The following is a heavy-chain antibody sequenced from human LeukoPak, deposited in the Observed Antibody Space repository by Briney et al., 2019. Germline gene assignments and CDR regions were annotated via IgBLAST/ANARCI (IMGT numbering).Heavy chain of an antibody. CDR3: ARGGYSYGLYNWFDP. Sequence: PSETLSLTCAVYGGSFSGYYWSWIRQPPGKGLEWIGEINHSGSTYYNPSLKSRVTISVDRSKNQFSLKLSSVTAADTAVYYCARGGYSYGLYNWFDPWGQGTLVTVSS. D-gene: IGHD5-18*01. J-gene: IGHJ5*02. CDR2: INHSGST. V-gene: IGHV4-34*01. CDR1: GGSFSGYY.